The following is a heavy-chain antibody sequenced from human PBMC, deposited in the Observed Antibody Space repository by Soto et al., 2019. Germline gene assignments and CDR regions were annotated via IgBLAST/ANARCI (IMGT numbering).Heavy chain of an antibody. D-gene: IGHD2-15*01. CDR2: ISGSGTNM. CDR3: ASSEDG. CDR1: GFTFSNYE. J-gene: IGHJ4*02. Sequence: EVQLVESGGGLVQPGGSLRLSCAASGFTFSNYEMNWVRQAPGKGLEWVSYISGSGTNMFYADSVKGRFTISRDNAKNSLYLQMNSLRVEDTAVYYCASSEDGWGQGTLVTVSS. V-gene: IGHV3-48*03.